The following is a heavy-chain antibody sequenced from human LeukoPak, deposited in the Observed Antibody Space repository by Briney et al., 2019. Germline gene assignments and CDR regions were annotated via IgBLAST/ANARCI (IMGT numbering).Heavy chain of an antibody. V-gene: IGHV1-18*01. CDR3: ARDRCSSTSCYTPNWFDP. D-gene: IGHD2-2*02. CDR1: GYTFTSYG. J-gene: IGHJ5*02. CDR2: ISAYNGNT. Sequence: ASVKVSCKASGYTFTSYGISWVRQAPGQGLEWMGWISAYNGNTNYAQKLQGRVTMTTDTSTSTAYMELRSPRSDDTAVYYCARDRCSSTSCYTPNWFDPWGQGTLVTVSS.